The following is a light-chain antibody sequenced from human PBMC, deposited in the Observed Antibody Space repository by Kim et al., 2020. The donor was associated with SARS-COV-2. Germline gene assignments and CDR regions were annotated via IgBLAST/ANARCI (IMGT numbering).Light chain of an antibody. V-gene: IGKV4-1*01. J-gene: IGKJ5*01. CDR1: HSLLYSSDNKNY. Sequence: ASINCKSSHSLLYSSDNKNYLTWYQQKPGQPPKLLIYWASTRESGVPDRFSGSGSGTDFTLTISSLQAEDVAVYYCQQYYSIPITFGQGTRLEIK. CDR3: QQYYSIPIT. CDR2: WAS.